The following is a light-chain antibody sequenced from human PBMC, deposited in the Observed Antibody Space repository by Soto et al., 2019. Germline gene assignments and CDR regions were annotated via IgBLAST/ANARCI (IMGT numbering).Light chain of an antibody. CDR1: HRVSSY. CDR3: QQYNSYLT. CDR2: GAS. V-gene: IGKV3-15*01. J-gene: IGKJ4*01. Sequence: EILMTQSPATLSVSPVERATLSCRASHRVSSYLAWYQQKPGQAPRLLIYGASTRATGTPARFSGSGSGTEFTLTISSLQPDDFATYYCQQYNSYLTFGGGTKVDIK.